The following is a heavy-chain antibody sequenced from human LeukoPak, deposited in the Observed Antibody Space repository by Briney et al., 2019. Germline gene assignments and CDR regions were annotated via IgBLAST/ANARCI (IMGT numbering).Heavy chain of an antibody. CDR2: IIPIFGTA. CDR1: GGTFSSYA. V-gene: IGHV1-69*13. J-gene: IGHJ6*02. D-gene: IGHD6-13*01. CDR3: ARAEDKARYSSSWCLGASYYYYYGMDV. Sequence: ASVKVSCKASGGTFSSYAISWVRQAPGQGLEWMGGIIPIFGTANYAQKFQGRVTITADESTSTAYMELSSLRSEDTAVYYCARAEDKARYSSSWCLGASYYYYYGMDVWGQGTTVTVSS.